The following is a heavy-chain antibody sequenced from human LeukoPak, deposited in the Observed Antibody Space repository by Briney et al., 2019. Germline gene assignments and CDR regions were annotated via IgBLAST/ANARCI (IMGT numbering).Heavy chain of an antibody. J-gene: IGHJ4*02. CDR1: GGSISNYF. V-gene: IGHV4-59*08. CDR2: ISYSGST. CDR3: ARRNYGDDDHYFDY. D-gene: IGHD4-17*01. Sequence: SETLSLTCTVSGGSISNYFWSWIRQPPGKGLEWIGYISYSGSTNYNPSLKSRVTISVDTSRNQFSLKLNSVTAADTAVYYCARRNYGDDDHYFDYWGQGTLVTVSS.